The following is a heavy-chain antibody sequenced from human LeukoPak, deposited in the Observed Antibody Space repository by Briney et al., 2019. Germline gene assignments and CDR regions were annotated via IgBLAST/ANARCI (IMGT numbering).Heavy chain of an antibody. CDR2: IIPILGIA. D-gene: IGHD3-22*01. Sequence: GASVKVSCKASGGTFSSYAISWVRQAPGQGLEWMGRIIPILGIANYAQKFQGRVTITADKSTSTAYMELSSLRSEDTAVYYCAREAPMTRALEDYWGQGTLVTVSS. V-gene: IGHV1-69*04. CDR3: AREAPMTRALEDY. J-gene: IGHJ4*02. CDR1: GGTFSSYA.